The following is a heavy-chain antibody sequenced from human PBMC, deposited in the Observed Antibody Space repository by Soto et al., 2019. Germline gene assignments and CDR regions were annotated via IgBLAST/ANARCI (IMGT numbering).Heavy chain of an antibody. V-gene: IGHV3-30-3*01. CDR2: ISYDGSNK. CDR3: ARKSSPDSSGYYWPTYYYYYYGMDV. D-gene: IGHD3-22*01. Sequence: ESGGGVVQPGRSLRLSCAASGFTFSSYAMHWVRQAPGKGLEWVAVISYDGSNKYYADSVKGRFTISRDNSKNTLYLQMNSLRAEDTAVYYCARKSSPDSSGYYWPTYYYYYYGMDVWGQGTTVTVSS. J-gene: IGHJ6*02. CDR1: GFTFSSYA.